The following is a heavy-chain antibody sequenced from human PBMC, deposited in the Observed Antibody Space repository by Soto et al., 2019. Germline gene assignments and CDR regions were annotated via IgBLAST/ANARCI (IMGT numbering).Heavy chain of an antibody. Sequence: GGSLRLSCAASGYTFSGYYISWIRQAPGKGLEWISYIDTSGTKIYYADSVKGRFTITRDNAKNSLYLEMNSLRDEDTAVYYCASHYDMWSGYLSPVDYWGQGTLVTVSS. CDR1: GYTFSGYY. J-gene: IGHJ4*02. D-gene: IGHD3-3*01. CDR3: ASHYDMWSGYLSPVDY. CDR2: IDTSGTKI. V-gene: IGHV3-11*01.